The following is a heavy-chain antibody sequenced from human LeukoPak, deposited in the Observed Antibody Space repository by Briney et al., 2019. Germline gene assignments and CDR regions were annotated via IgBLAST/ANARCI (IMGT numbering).Heavy chain of an antibody. D-gene: IGHD6-19*01. CDR3: ARDYRDSSGWNWFDP. V-gene: IGHV1-69*13. Sequence: SVKVSCKASGGTFSSYAISWVRQAPGQGLEWMGGIIPIFGAANYAQKFQGRVTITADESTSTAYMELSSLRSEDTAVYYCARDYRDSSGWNWFDPWGQGTLVTVSS. CDR1: GGTFSSYA. CDR2: IIPIFGAA. J-gene: IGHJ5*02.